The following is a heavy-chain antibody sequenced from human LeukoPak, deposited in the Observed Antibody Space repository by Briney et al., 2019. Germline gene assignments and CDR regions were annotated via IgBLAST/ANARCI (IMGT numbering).Heavy chain of an antibody. D-gene: IGHD6-19*01. CDR1: GGTFSSYA. CDR3: ARGGADSGWPFDP. J-gene: IGHJ5*02. Sequence: ASVKVSCKASGGTFSSYAISWVRQAPGQGLEWMGGIIPIFGTANYAQKFQGRVTITADESTSTAYMELSSLRPEDTAVYYCARGGADSGWPFDPWGQGTLVTVSS. V-gene: IGHV1-69*13. CDR2: IIPIFGTA.